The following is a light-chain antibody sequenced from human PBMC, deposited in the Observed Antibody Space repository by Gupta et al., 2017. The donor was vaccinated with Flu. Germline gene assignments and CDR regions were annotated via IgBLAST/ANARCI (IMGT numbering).Light chain of an antibody. CDR1: SGHSSYA. J-gene: IGLJ3*02. V-gene: IGLV4-69*01. CDR3: QTWVTGVQV. Sequence: QLVLTQSPSASASLGASVKLTCTLSSGHSSYAIAWHQQQPEKGPRYLMYLNSDGSHSKGDGIPDRFSGSSSGAERYLTISSLQSEDEADYYCQTWVTGVQVFGGGTKLTVL. CDR2: LNSDGSH.